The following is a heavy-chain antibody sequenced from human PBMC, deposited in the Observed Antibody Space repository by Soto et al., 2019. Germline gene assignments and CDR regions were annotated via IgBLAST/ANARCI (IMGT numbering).Heavy chain of an antibody. J-gene: IGHJ4*02. CDR3: ARQGYLVVPAAHGIAAAGTGFDY. V-gene: IGHV4-34*01. Sequence: QVQLQQWGAGLLKPSETLSLTCAVYGGSFSGYYWSWIRQPPGKGLEWIGEINHSGSTNYNPSLKSRVTISVDTSKNQFSLKLSSVTAADTAVYYCARQGYLVVPAAHGIAAAGTGFDYWGQGTLVTVSS. CDR2: INHSGST. D-gene: IGHD6-13*01. CDR1: GGSFSGYY.